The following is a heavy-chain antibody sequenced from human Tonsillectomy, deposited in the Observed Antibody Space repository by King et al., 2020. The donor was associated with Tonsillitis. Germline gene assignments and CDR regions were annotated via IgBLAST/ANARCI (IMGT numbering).Heavy chain of an antibody. V-gene: IGHV4-30-4*07. CDR2: IYYSGST. D-gene: IGHD2-15*01. J-gene: IGHJ5*02. CDR3: ARPLGYCSVGSCSEEFWFDP. Sequence: VQLQESGPGLVKPSQTLSLTCAVSGGSISSGGYSWSWIRQPPGKGLEWIGYIYYSGSTYYNPSLKSRVTISVDTSKNQFSLKLSSVTAADTAVYYCARPLGYCSVGSCSEEFWFDPWAREPWSPSPQ. CDR1: GGSISSGGYS.